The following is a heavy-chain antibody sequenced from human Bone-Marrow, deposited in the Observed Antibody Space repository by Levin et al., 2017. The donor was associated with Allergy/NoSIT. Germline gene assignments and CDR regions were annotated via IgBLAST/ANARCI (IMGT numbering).Heavy chain of an antibody. CDR2: INSDGSST. D-gene: IGHD1-26*01. CDR3: ARGVGGGGDY. Sequence: LSLTCAASGFTFSSNWMHWVRQAPGKGLVWVSRINSDGSSTTYADSVKGRFTISRDNAKNTLYLQMNSLRAEDAAVYYCARGVGGGGDYWGQGILVTVSS. J-gene: IGHJ4*02. V-gene: IGHV3-74*01. CDR1: GFTFSSNW.